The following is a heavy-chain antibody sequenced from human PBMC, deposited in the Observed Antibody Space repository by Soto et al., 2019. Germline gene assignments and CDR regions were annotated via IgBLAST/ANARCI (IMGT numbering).Heavy chain of an antibody. V-gene: IGHV3-23*01. CDR3: ANICGVDCHSVFFY. J-gene: IGHJ4*02. D-gene: IGHD2-21*02. CDR1: GFTFSNYA. CDR2: ISGGGGSS. Sequence: EVQLLESGGGLVQPGGSLRLSCAASGFTFSNYAMSWVRQAPGKGLEWVSGISGGGGSSYYADSVKGRFTISRDNSKNTLYLQMNSLRAEDTAVYYCANICGVDCHSVFFYWGQGTLVIVSS.